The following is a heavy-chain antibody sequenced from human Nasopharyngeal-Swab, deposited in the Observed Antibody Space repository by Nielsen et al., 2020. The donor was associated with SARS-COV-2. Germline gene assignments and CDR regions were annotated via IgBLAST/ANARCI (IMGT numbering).Heavy chain of an antibody. J-gene: IGHJ6*02. CDR3: AREHGIAAAGTVGMDV. V-gene: IGHV4-30-4*01. Sequence: RQAPGKGLEWIGYIYYSGSTYYNPSLKSRVTISVDTSKNQFSLKLSSVTAADTAVYYCAREHGIAAAGTVGMDVWGQGTTVTVSS. CDR2: IYYSGST. D-gene: IGHD6-13*01.